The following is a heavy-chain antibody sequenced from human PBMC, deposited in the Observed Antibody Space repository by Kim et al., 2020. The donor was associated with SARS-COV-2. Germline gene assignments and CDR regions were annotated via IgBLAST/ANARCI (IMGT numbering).Heavy chain of an antibody. J-gene: IGHJ4*02. V-gene: IGHV4-61*02. D-gene: IGHD2-15*01. CDR1: GDSISSSSYY. CDR2: IYTIGGT. CDR3: VRYLVAGKSFDY. Sequence: SETLSLTCTVSGDSISSSSYYWIWIRQPAGKGLEWIGRIYTIGGTNYNPSLKSRVTISVDTSKNQFSLKLSSVTAADTAVYYCVRYLVAGKSFDYWGQGTLVTVSS.